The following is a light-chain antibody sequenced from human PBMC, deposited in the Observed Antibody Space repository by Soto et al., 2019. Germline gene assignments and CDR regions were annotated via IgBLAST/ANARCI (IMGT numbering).Light chain of an antibody. CDR3: QQYNSYPWT. V-gene: IGKV1-5*03. CDR2: KAS. CDR1: QSISSW. J-gene: IGKJ1*01. Sequence: DIQMTQSPSTLSASVGDRVTITCRASQSISSWLAWYQQKPGKATKLLIYKASSLDSGVPSGFGGSGAGTVFPLTTSSLQPDDFATYNGQQYNSYPWTFGQGTKVEIK.